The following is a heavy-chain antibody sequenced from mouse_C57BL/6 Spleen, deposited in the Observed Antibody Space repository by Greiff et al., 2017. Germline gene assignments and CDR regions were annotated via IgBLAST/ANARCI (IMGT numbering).Heavy chain of an antibody. Sequence: QVQLQQPGAELVRPGTSVKLSCKASGYTFTSYWMHWVKQRPGQGLEWIGVIDPSDSYTNYNQKFKGKATLTVDTSSSTAYMQLSSLTSEDSAVYYCARRDYSSSNAMDYWGQGTSVTVSS. D-gene: IGHD1-1*01. CDR1: GYTFTSYW. J-gene: IGHJ4*01. V-gene: IGHV1-59*01. CDR2: IDPSDSYT. CDR3: ARRDYSSSNAMDY.